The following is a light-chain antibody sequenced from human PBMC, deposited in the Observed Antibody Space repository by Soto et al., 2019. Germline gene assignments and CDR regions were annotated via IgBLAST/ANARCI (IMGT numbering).Light chain of an antibody. Sequence: QSVLTQPPSVSAAPGQKVTISCSGSSSNIGNNFVSWYQQLPGTAPKLLIYDNDKRPSGIPDRFSGSKSGTSATLGITGLQRGEGGGEGWGGWGGGGGGGVFGGGTKVTVL. CDR3: GGWGGGGGGGV. CDR2: DND. CDR1: SSNIGNNF. V-gene: IGLV1-51*01. J-gene: IGLJ2*01.